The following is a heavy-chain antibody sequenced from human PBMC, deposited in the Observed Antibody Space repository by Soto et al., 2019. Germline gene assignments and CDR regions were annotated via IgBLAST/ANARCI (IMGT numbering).Heavy chain of an antibody. D-gene: IGHD3-10*01. J-gene: IGHJ4*02. CDR1: GFTFDDYA. V-gene: IGHV3-9*01. CDR3: AKSRKVLWSGEPLYY. CDR2: ISWNSGSI. Sequence: EVQLVESGGGLVQPGRSLRLSCAASGFTFDDYAMHWVRQAPGKGLEWVSGISWNSGSIGYADSVKGRFTISRDNAKNSLYLQMNSLRAEDTALYYCAKSRKVLWSGEPLYYWGQGTLVTVSS.